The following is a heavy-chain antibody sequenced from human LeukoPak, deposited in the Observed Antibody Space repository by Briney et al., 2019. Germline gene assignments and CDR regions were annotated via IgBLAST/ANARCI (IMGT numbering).Heavy chain of an antibody. CDR2: ISYDGSNK. D-gene: IGHD1-26*01. CDR1: GFTFSSYG. CDR3: AKDGEWELLSYNFDY. V-gene: IGHV3-30*18. J-gene: IGHJ4*02. Sequence: GGSLRLSCAASGFTFSSYGMHWVRQAPGKGLEWVAVISYDGSNKYYADSVKGRFTISRDNSKNTLYLQMNSLRAEDTAVYYCAKDGEWELLSYNFDYWGQGTLVTVSS.